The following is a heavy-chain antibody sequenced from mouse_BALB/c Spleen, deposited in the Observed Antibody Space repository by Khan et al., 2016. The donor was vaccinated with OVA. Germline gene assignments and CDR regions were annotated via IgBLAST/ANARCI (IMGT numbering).Heavy chain of an antibody. Sequence: VQLKESGPGLVKPSQSLSLTCTVTGYSFTSGYGWYWIRPFPGNQLEWMGYIRYSGCTNYNPSLKSRISITRDTSTNPFFMRLNSVTTEDTATYYCDRTARIKYWGQGTTLTVSS. D-gene: IGHD1-2*01. CDR3: DRTARIKY. CDR1: GYSFTSGYG. CDR2: IRYSGCT. V-gene: IGHV3-1*02. J-gene: IGHJ2*01.